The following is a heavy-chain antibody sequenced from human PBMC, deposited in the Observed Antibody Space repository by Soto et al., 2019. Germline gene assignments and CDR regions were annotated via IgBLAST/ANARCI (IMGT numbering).Heavy chain of an antibody. Sequence: ASVKVSCKASGGTFSSYAISWVRQAPGQGLEWMGGIIPIFGTANYAQKFQGRVTITADESTSTAYMELSSLRSEDTAVYYCARGFTMIVIRHYGMDVWGQGTTVTVSS. CDR1: GGTFSSYA. J-gene: IGHJ6*02. D-gene: IGHD3-22*01. CDR2: IIPIFGTA. V-gene: IGHV1-69*13. CDR3: ARGFTMIVIRHYGMDV.